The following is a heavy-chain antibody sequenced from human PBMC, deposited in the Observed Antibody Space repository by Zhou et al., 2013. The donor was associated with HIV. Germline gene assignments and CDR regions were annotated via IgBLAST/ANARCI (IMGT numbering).Heavy chain of an antibody. J-gene: IGHJ6*03. CDR1: GGTFNSYG. CDR2: IIPLLSTA. D-gene: IGHD3-22*01. CDR3: ARGGYYDSGGYFFYYYHMDV. V-gene: IGHV1-69*13. Sequence: QVQLVQSGAEVKKPGSSVKVSCKASGGTFNSYGISWVRQAPGQGLEWMGGIIPLLSTANYAQSFQGRVTITADESTSTAYMELSSLRSEDTTVYYCARGGYYDSGGYFFYYYHMDVWGKGTTVTVSS.